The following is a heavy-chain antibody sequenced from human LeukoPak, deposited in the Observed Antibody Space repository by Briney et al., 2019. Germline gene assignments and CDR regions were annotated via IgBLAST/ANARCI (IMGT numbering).Heavy chain of an antibody. D-gene: IGHD6-19*01. V-gene: IGHV3-23*01. CDR1: GFAFISFT. J-gene: IGHJ4*02. CDR2: ISGTGDNT. CDR3: AKDHGVAVTGMFY. Sequence: GGSLRLSCAASGFAFISFTMSWVRQTPGKGLEWVASISGTGDNTYYADSVKGRFTISRDNSRNTLYLQMNSLGAEDTAVYYCAKDHGVAVTGMFYWGQGTLVTVSS.